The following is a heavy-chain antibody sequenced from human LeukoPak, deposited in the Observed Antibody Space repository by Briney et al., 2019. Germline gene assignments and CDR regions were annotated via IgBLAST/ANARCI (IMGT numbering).Heavy chain of an antibody. Sequence: ASVKVSCKASGYTFTGYYMHWVRQAPGQGLEWMGWINPNSGGTNYAQKFQGRVTMTRDTSISTAYMELSRLRSDNTAVYYCARDSGSYYPGGMVDYWGQGTLVTVSS. J-gene: IGHJ4*02. D-gene: IGHD1-26*01. CDR1: GYTFTGYY. V-gene: IGHV1-2*02. CDR2: INPNSGGT. CDR3: ARDSGSYYPGGMVDY.